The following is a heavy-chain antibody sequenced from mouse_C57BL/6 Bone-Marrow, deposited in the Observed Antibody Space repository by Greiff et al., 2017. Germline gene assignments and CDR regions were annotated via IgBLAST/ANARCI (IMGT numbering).Heavy chain of an antibody. D-gene: IGHD2-5*01. Sequence: VQLKESGAELVRPGASVKLSCTASGFNIKDDYMHWVKQRPEQGLEWIGWIEPENGDTEYASKFQGKATITADTSSNTAYLQLSSLTSEDTAVYYCTIYYSNPDYGGQGTTLTVSS. V-gene: IGHV14-4*01. CDR3: TIYYSNPDY. CDR2: IEPENGDT. CDR1: GFNIKDDY. J-gene: IGHJ2*01.